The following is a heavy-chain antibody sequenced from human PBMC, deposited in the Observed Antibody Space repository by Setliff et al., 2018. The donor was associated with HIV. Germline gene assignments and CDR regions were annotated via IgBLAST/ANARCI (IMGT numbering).Heavy chain of an antibody. CDR1: DYSISSGYY. J-gene: IGHJ6*02. Sequence: SETLSLTCAVSDYSISSGYYWGWIRQPPGKGLEWIGSIYHSGSTHYNPSLKSRVTISVDTSKNQFSLKLNSVTAADAAVYYCARVPSCADAWCYMYYYYYYGMDVWGQGTTVTVSS. D-gene: IGHD2-8*02. CDR2: IYHSGST. V-gene: IGHV4-38-2*01. CDR3: ARVPSCADAWCYMYYYYYYGMDV.